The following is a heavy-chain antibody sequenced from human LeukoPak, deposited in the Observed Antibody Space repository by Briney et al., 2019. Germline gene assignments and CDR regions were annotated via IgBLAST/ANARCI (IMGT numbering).Heavy chain of an antibody. CDR1: GYTFTTYG. V-gene: IGHV1-18*01. D-gene: IGHD2-2*01. J-gene: IGHJ4*02. CDR3: ARGEVSASLYYFEF. CDR2: VSGYTANT. Sequence: ASVKVSCKTSGYTFTTYGVSWVRQAPGQGLEWMGWVSGYTANTNYAERFQGRVTMTTDTSTSKVYLELTSLRSDGTAVYYCARGEVSASLYYFEFGGQGTLVTVS.